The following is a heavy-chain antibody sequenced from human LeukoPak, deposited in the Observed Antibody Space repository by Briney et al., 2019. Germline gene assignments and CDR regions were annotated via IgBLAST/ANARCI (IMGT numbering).Heavy chain of an antibody. CDR2: INPNSGGT. J-gene: IGHJ5*02. V-gene: IGHV1-2*02. Sequence: EASVKVSGKTSGYTFTGYYIHWVRQAPGQGLEWMGWINPNSGGTNYAQNFQGRVTMTRDTSISTAYMELSRPRSDDTAVYYCVRDDVSPWGQGTLVTVSS. CDR1: GYTFTGYY. CDR3: VRDDVSP.